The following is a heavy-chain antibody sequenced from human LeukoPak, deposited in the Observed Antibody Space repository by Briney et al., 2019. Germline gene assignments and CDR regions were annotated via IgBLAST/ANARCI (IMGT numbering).Heavy chain of an antibody. Sequence: SETLSLTCTVSGGSISSYYWSWIRQPPGKGLEWIGYIYYSGSTNYNPSLKSRVTISVDTSKNQFSLKLSSVTAADTAVYYCARGMMMAVAGRGEFHYWGQGTLVTVSS. CDR3: ARGMMMAVAGRGEFHY. CDR2: IYYSGST. J-gene: IGHJ4*02. D-gene: IGHD6-13*01. V-gene: IGHV4-59*01. CDR1: GGSISSYY.